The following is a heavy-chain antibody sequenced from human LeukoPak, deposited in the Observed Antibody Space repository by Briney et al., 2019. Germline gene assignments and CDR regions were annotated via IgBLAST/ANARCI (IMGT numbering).Heavy chain of an antibody. CDR3: AKDRDVYSAFDS. J-gene: IGHJ4*02. CDR1: GFTFSSYT. D-gene: IGHD3-16*01. Sequence: GGSLRLSCAASGFTFSSYTMSWVRQSPGKGLEWVSVISGSGFETFYADSVKGRFTISRDNSNDTLYLQMNSLGADDTAIYYCAKDRDVYSAFDSWGQGTLVTVSS. CDR2: ISGSGFET. V-gene: IGHV3-23*01.